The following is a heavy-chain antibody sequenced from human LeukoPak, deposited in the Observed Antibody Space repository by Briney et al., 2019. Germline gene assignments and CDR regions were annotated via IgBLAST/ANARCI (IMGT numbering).Heavy chain of an antibody. Sequence: SETLSLTCTVSGGSVGSDNSYWNWIRQPAGKGLEWIGRIYADGSSTYNPSLNSRVTILVDTSKNQFSLRLSSMTAADTAVYYCARGYYYRIWGQGTLVTVSS. CDR3: ARGYYYRI. D-gene: IGHD3-10*01. V-gene: IGHV4-61*02. CDR1: GGSVGSDNSY. CDR2: IYADGSS. J-gene: IGHJ4*02.